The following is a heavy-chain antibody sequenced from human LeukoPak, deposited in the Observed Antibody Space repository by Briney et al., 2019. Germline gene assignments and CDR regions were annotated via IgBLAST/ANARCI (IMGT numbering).Heavy chain of an antibody. CDR2: IYTSGST. D-gene: IGHD5-24*01. V-gene: IGHV4-61*02. CDR1: GGSISSGIHY. CDR3: AREFEGDGYVY. Sequence: SQTLSLTCTGSGGSISSGIHYGSGTRQPAGEGLEWIGRIYTSGSTNYNPSLKSRVTISVDTSKNQFSLKLSSMTAADTAVYYCAREFEGDGYVYWGQGTLVTVSS. J-gene: IGHJ4*02.